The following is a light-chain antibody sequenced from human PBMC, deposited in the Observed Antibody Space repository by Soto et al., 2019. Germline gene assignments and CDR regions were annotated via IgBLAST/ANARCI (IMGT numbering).Light chain of an antibody. V-gene: IGKV1-16*02. J-gene: IGKJ5*01. CDR3: QQYKSYPIT. CDR2: AAS. Sequence: DIQMTQSPSSLSASVGDRVTITCRASQGISNYLVWFQQKPGKAPKPLIYAASSLQSGVSSKFSGSGSGTDFTLTISSLQPEDSATYYCQQYKSYPITFGQGTRLEIK. CDR1: QGISNY.